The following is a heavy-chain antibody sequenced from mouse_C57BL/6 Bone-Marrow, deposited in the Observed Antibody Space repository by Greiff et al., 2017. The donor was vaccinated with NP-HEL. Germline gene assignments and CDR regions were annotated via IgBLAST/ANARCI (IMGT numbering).Heavy chain of an antibody. Sequence: VQLQESGPGLVAPSQSLSITCTVSGFSLTSYGVHWVRQPPGKGLEWLVVIWSDGSTTYNSALKSRLSISKDNSKSQVFLKMNSLQTDDTAMYYCARHGYGSSYYAMDYWGQGTSVTVSS. J-gene: IGHJ4*01. V-gene: IGHV2-6-1*01. CDR1: GFSLTSYG. CDR3: ARHGYGSSYYAMDY. CDR2: IWSDGST. D-gene: IGHD1-1*01.